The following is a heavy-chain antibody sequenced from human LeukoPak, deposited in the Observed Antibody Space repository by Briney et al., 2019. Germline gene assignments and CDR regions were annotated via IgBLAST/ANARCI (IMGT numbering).Heavy chain of an antibody. V-gene: IGHV4-59*08. CDR2: IYYTGST. J-gene: IGHJ4*02. CDR3: ARHRGIAVAGYIIDY. Sequence: SETLSLTCTVSGGSISNNYWSWIRQTPGRGLEWIGYIYYTGSTNYSPSLESRVTISLDTSKNQFSLKLSSVTAADTAVYYCARHRGIAVAGYIIDYWGQGTLVTVSS. D-gene: IGHD6-19*01. CDR1: GGSISNNY.